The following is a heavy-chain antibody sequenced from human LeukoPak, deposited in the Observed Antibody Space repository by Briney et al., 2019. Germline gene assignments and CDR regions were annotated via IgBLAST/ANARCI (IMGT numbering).Heavy chain of an antibody. D-gene: IGHD2-2*02. Sequence: SETLSLTCTVSGGSIGSGSHYWSWIRQPAGKGLEWIGRIYTSGSTNYNPSLKSRVTISVDTSKNQFSLKLSSVTAADTAVYYCAREADTNPGYCSSTSCYTFDYWGQGTLVTVSS. J-gene: IGHJ4*02. CDR1: GGSIGSGSHY. CDR3: AREADTNPGYCSSTSCYTFDY. V-gene: IGHV4-61*02. CDR2: IYTSGST.